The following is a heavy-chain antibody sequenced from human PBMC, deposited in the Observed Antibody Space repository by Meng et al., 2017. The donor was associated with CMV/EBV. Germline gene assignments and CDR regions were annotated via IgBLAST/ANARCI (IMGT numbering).Heavy chain of an antibody. CDR3: AREDYYYYYGMDV. CDR2: ISGSGGST. Sequence: GGSLRLSCAASGFTFSSYAMSWVRQAPGKGLEWVSAISGSGGSTYYADSVKGRFTISRDNAKNTLYLQMNSLRAEDTAVYYCAREDYYYYYGMDVWGQGTTVTVSS. V-gene: IGHV3-23*01. CDR1: GFTFSSYA. J-gene: IGHJ6*02.